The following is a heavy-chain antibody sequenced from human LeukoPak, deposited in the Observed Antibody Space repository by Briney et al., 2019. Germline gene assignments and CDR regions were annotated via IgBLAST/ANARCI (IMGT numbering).Heavy chain of an antibody. D-gene: IGHD6-19*01. CDR3: ARAGWLDFDY. J-gene: IGHJ4*02. V-gene: IGHV4-59*01. Sequence: PSETLSLTCTVSGGSISSYYWSWIRQPPGKGLEWIGYFNYSGSTNYNPSLKSRVTISIDTSKNQFSLKLSSVTAADTAVYYCARAGWLDFDYWGQGTLVTVSS. CDR1: GGSISSYY. CDR2: FNYSGST.